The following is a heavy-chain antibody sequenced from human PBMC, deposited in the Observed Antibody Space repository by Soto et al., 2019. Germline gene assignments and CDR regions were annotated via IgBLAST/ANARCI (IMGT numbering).Heavy chain of an antibody. CDR3: ARGGREFPRIPYDT. V-gene: IGHV1-2*02. J-gene: IGHJ5*02. Sequence: QVQLVQSGAEVKKPGASVYVSCKASGYTFTDYYVHWVRQAPGQGLEWMGWINPNVGGTNYARKFQGRGTMNREPSLHPVYMQLTRLRPDDTAIYYCARGGREFPRIPYDTWGQGTLVTVSS. CDR1: GYTFTDYY. CDR2: INPNVGGT. D-gene: IGHD3-10*01.